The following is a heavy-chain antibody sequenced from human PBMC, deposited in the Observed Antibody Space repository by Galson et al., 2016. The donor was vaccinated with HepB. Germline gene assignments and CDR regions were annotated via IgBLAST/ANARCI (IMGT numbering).Heavy chain of an antibody. CDR1: GFTFSSYA. Sequence: SLRLSCAASGFTFSSYALSWVRQAPEKGLEWVSSVTGSGRTTFYADSVKGRFTVSRDNSKNTLYLQMNSLRADDTAIYYCARDQELIVSFDYWGQGTLVTVSS. CDR2: VTGSGRTT. V-gene: IGHV3-23*01. J-gene: IGHJ4*02. D-gene: IGHD3-16*02. CDR3: ARDQELIVSFDY.